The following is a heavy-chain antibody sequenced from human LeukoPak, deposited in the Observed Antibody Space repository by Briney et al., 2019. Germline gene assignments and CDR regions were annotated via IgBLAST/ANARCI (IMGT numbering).Heavy chain of an antibody. J-gene: IGHJ3*02. CDR2: IRYDGSNK. CDR3: ARMTFYDILTGYFDVFDI. D-gene: IGHD3-9*01. Sequence: TGGSLRLSCAASGFTFSSYGMHWVRQAPGKGLEWVAFIRYDGSNKYFADSVKGRFTISRDNSKNTLYLQMNSLRAEDTAVYYCARMTFYDILTGYFDVFDIWGQGTMVTVSS. V-gene: IGHV3-30*02. CDR1: GFTFSSYG.